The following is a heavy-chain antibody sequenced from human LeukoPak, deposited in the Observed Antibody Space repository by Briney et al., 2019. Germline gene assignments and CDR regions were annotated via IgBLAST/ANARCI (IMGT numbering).Heavy chain of an antibody. V-gene: IGHV1-24*01. CDR3: ATSGPYDSSGYRFDY. J-gene: IGHJ4*02. CDR1: GYTLTELS. D-gene: IGHD3-22*01. Sequence: ASAKVSCKVSGYTLTELSMHWVRQAPGKGLEWMGGFDPEDGETIYAQKFQGRVTMTEDTSTDTAYMELSSLRSEDTAVYYCATSGPYDSSGYRFDYWAQGTLVTVSS. CDR2: FDPEDGET.